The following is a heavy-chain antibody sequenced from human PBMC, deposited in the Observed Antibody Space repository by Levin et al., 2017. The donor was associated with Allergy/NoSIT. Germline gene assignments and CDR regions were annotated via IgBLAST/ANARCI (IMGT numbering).Heavy chain of an antibody. CDR1: GFTVSSNY. Sequence: PGGSLRLSCAASGFTVSSNYMSWVRQAPGKGLEWVSVIYSGGSTYYADSVKGRFTISRDNSKNTLYLQMNSLRAEDTAVYYCARDFPQGYGDYLAFDIWGQGTMVTVSS. D-gene: IGHD4-17*01. J-gene: IGHJ3*02. CDR3: ARDFPQGYGDYLAFDI. CDR2: IYSGGST. V-gene: IGHV3-53*01.